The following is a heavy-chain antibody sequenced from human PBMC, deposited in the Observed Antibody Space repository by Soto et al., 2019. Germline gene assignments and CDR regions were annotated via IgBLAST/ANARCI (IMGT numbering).Heavy chain of an antibody. CDR3: ARGIVVVVAATAGTFDI. J-gene: IGHJ3*02. CDR1: CGSFSGYY. Sequence: SETLSLTCAVYCGSFSGYYWSWIRQPPGKGLEWIGEINHSGSTNYNPSLKSRVTISVDTSKNQFSLKLSSVTAADTAVYYCARGIVVVVAATAGTFDIWGQGTMVTVSS. D-gene: IGHD2-15*01. V-gene: IGHV4-34*01. CDR2: INHSGST.